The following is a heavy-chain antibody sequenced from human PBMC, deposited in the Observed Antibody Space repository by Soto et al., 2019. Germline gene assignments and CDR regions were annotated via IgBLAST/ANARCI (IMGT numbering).Heavy chain of an antibody. J-gene: IGHJ4*02. D-gene: IGHD3-10*01. V-gene: IGHV3-53*01. CDR1: GFTVSNNY. CDR3: ASRGGGGGY. CDR2: IYSGGYT. Sequence: EVQLVESGGGLIQPGGSLRLSCAVSGFTVSNNYMSWVRQAPGKGLEGVSVIYSGGYTAYGDSVKGRFTISRDNSKNTLYLQKKSLGADGPAVFCWASRGGGGGYWGQGTLVTVSS.